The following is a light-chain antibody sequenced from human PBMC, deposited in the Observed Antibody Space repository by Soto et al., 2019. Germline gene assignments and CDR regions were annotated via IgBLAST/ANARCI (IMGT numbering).Light chain of an antibody. Sequence: EIVLTQSPGTLSLSPGERATLSCRASQSVSSSYLAWYQQKPGQAPRLLIYGASSRAAGIPDRFSGSGSGTDFTLTISRLEPEDFAGYYCQQYGSSPPWTFGQGTKVEIQ. CDR2: GAS. CDR3: QQYGSSPPWT. V-gene: IGKV3-20*01. CDR1: QSVSSSY. J-gene: IGKJ1*01.